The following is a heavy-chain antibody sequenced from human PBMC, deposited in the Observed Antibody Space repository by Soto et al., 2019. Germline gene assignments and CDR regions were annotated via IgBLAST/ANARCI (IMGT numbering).Heavy chain of an antibody. V-gene: IGHV1-18*01. CDR1: GYTFTSYG. Sequence: ASVKVSCKASGYTFTSYGISWVRQAPGQGLEWMGWISAYNGNTNYAQKLQGRVTMTTDTSTSTAYMELRSLRSDDTAVYYCARDTYNWNDNTPYYFDYWGQGTLVTVSS. CDR3: ARDTYNWNDNTPYYFDY. CDR2: ISAYNGNT. D-gene: IGHD1-20*01. J-gene: IGHJ4*02.